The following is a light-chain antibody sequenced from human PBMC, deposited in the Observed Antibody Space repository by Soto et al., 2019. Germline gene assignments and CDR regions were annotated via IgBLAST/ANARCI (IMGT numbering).Light chain of an antibody. CDR3: QSYDSSLSGSEV. Sequence: QSALTQPPSVSGAPGQRVTISCTGSSSNIGAGYDVHWYQQLPGTAPTLLIYGNGNRPSGVPDRFSGSKSGTSASLAITGLQAEDEADYYCQSYDSSLSGSEVFGTGTKVTVL. CDR1: SSNIGAGYD. J-gene: IGLJ1*01. V-gene: IGLV1-40*01. CDR2: GNG.